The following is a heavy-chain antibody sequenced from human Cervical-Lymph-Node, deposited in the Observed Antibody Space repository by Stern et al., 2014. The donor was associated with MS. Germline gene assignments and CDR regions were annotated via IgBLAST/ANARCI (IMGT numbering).Heavy chain of an antibody. Sequence: VQLVASGPGLVKPSETLSLTCTVSGVSIRDYYWSWIRQPPGKGLQWIGYIYNSGGTKYNPSLKSRVTISIDTSTKEFSLKLRSVTAADTAVYYCARHYDSTGYGRENWFDPWGQGTLVTVSS. CDR3: ARHYDSTGYGRENWFDP. CDR2: IYNSGGT. J-gene: IGHJ5*02. D-gene: IGHD3-22*01. V-gene: IGHV4-59*01. CDR1: GVSIRDYY.